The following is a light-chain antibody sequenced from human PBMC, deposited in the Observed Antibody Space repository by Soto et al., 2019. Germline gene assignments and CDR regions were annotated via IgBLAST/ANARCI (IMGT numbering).Light chain of an antibody. V-gene: IGLV1-44*01. CDR3: AAWDDSLNGHVV. J-gene: IGLJ2*01. Sequence: QSVLTQPPSASGTPGQRVTISCSGSSSNIGSNTVNWYQQLPGTAPQLPIYSNNQPPSWVPDRFSGSESGSSASLAISGLQSEDEADYYCAAWDDSLNGHVVFGGGTQLTVL. CDR2: SNN. CDR1: SSNIGSNT.